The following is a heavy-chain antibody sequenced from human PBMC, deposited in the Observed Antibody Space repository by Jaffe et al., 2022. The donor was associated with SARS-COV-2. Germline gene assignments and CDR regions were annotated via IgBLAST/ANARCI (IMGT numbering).Heavy chain of an antibody. V-gene: IGHV3-21*01. J-gene: IGHJ6*02. D-gene: IGHD6-13*01. CDR1: GFTFSSYS. CDR2: ISSSSSYI. Sequence: EVQLVESGGGLVKPGGSLRLSCAASGFTFSSYSMNWVRQAPGKGLEWVSSISSSSSYIYYADSVKGRFTISRDNAKNSLYLQMNSLRAEDTAVYYCARSRAGAAGTYYYYYGMDVWGQGTTVTVSS. CDR3: ARSRAGAAGTYYYYYGMDV.